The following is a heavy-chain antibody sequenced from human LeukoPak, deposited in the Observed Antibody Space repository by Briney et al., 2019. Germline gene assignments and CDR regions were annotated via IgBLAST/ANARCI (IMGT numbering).Heavy chain of an antibody. CDR3: ARGSTSML. V-gene: IGHV4-59*01. Sequence: SETLPLTCTVSGGSISRNHWNWVRQLPGKGLEWIGNIYYSETTNYNPSPKSRVSISVDTSKSLLSLKLSSVTAADTAVYYCARGSTSMLWGGGTLVTVSS. D-gene: IGHD2/OR15-2a*01. J-gene: IGHJ2*01. CDR1: GGSISRNH. CDR2: IYYSETT.